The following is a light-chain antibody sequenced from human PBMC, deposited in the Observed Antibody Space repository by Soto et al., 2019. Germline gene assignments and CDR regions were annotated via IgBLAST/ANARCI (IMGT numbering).Light chain of an antibody. J-gene: IGLJ3*02. V-gene: IGLV4-69*01. CDR1: SGHSSYT. CDR2: LNSDGSH. CDR3: QTWGTGIEV. Sequence: QTVVTQSPSASASLGASVKLTCTLSSGHSSYTIAWHQQQPEKGPRYLMTLNSDGSHSKGDGIPDRFSSSSSGAERYLSISSLQSEDEADYYCQTWGTGIEVFGGGTKLTVL.